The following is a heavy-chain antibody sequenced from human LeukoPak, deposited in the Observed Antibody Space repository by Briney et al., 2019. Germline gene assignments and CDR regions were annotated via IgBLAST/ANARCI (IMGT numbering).Heavy chain of an antibody. CDR2: IYYSGST. CDR3: AGVPAAYYYYCYMDV. D-gene: IGHD2-2*01. V-gene: IGHV4-59*01. J-gene: IGHJ6*03. Sequence: SETLSLTCTGSGGSIGSYYWSWIRQPPGKGLEGIGYIYYSGSTNYNPSLKSRVTISVDTSKNQFSLKLSSVTAADTAVYYCAGVPAAYYYYCYMDVWGKGTTVTVSS. CDR1: GGSIGSYY.